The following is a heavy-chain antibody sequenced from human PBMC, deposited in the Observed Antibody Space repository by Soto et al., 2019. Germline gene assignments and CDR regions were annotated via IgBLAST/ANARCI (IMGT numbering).Heavy chain of an antibody. Sequence: GGSLRLSCAASGFTFSSYAMSWVRQAPGKGLEWVSAISGSGGSTYYADTVKGRFTISRDNSKNTLYLQMNSLRPEDTPLYYCEKLKTTNDAFDIWRQGKMVT. V-gene: IGHV3-23*01. CDR1: GFTFSSYA. D-gene: IGHD4-17*01. CDR3: EKLKTTNDAFDI. CDR2: ISGSGGST. J-gene: IGHJ3*02.